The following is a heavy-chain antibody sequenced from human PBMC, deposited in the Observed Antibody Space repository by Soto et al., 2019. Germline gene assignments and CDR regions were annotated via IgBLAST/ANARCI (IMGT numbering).Heavy chain of an antibody. Sequence: SETLSLTCTVSGDSISGGASFWSWIRQPPGKGLEWIANVYYSGSSYYNPSLKSRLTLSVDTTKNQFSLRLKSMTAADTAVYYCAKLSCTSSTCYFPGWFDPWGQGTLVTVSS. CDR1: GDSISGGASF. J-gene: IGHJ5*02. CDR3: AKLSCTSSTCYFPGWFDP. V-gene: IGHV4-31*03. D-gene: IGHD2-2*01. CDR2: VYYSGSS.